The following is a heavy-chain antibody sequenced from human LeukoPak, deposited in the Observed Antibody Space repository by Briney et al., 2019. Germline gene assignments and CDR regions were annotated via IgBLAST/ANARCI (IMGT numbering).Heavy chain of an antibody. V-gene: IGHV4-34*01. D-gene: IGHD3-3*01. Sequence: SETLSLTCAVYGGSFSGYYWSWIRQPPGKGLEWIGEINHSGSTNYNPSLKSRVTISVDTSKNQFSLKLSSVTAADTAMYYCARGYYGFWSPTTHFDYWGQGTLVTVSS. CDR3: ARGYYGFWSPTTHFDY. CDR2: INHSGST. CDR1: GGSFSGYY. J-gene: IGHJ4*02.